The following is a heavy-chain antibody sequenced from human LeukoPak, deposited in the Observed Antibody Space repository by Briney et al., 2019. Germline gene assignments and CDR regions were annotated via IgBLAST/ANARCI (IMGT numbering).Heavy chain of an antibody. CDR3: ARGGPSRGSGFYYFDY. CDR2: INANSGDT. V-gene: IGHV1-2*02. Sequence: ASVKVSCKASGYTFTGYYIHWVRQAPGQGLEWMGWINANSGDTKYAQKFQGRVTMTRDTSVSTAYMELSSLRSDDTAVYYCARGGPSRGSGFYYFDYWGQGTLVTVSS. D-gene: IGHD6-19*01. J-gene: IGHJ4*02. CDR1: GYTFTGYY.